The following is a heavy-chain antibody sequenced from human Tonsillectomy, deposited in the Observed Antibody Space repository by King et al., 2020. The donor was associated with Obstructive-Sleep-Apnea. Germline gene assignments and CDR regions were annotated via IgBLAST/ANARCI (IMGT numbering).Heavy chain of an antibody. CDR1: GDSVSSDY. Sequence: QLQESGPGLVKPSETLSLNCSVSGDSVSSDYWSWIRQPPGKGLEWIGYIYYSGSTKYNPSLKSPVTISVDTSKNQFSLKLSSLTTADTAVYYCARGAWFGELTPFDCWGQGTLVTVSS. D-gene: IGHD3-10*01. CDR2: IYYSGST. V-gene: IGHV4-59*02. CDR3: ARGAWFGELTPFDC. J-gene: IGHJ4*02.